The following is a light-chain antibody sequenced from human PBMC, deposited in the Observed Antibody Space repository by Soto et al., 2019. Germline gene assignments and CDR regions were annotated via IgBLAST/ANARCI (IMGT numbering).Light chain of an antibody. CDR2: GAA. V-gene: IGKV3-20*01. Sequence: EIVLTQSPGTLSLSPGERATLSCRASQSVSSTFLAWFQQKPGQAPRLLIYGAASRATGIPDRFSGSGSGTAFTLTINSLEAEDFAVYYCQQSGTSPLWTFGQGTNVEIQ. CDR3: QQSGTSPLWT. J-gene: IGKJ1*01. CDR1: QSVSSTF.